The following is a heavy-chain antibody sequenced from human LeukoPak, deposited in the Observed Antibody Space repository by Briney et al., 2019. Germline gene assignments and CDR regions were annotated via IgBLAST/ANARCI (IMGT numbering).Heavy chain of an antibody. J-gene: IGHJ4*02. Sequence: GGSLRLSCAASGFTVSSNYMSWVRQAPGKGLEWVSYISESGTTIYYADSVKGRFTISRDTAKNSLYLQMNSLRAEDTAVYYCGRQRYFDYWGQGTLVTVSS. CDR3: GRQRYFDY. D-gene: IGHD1-1*01. V-gene: IGHV3-11*04. CDR1: GFTVSSNY. CDR2: ISESGTTI.